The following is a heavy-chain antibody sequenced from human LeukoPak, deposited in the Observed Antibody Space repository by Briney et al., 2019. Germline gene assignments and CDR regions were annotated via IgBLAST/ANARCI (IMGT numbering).Heavy chain of an antibody. Sequence: GGSLRLSCAVSGFTFSGFWMSWSRQAPGKGLEWVASINSDGSEGYYADVVKGRFTISRDNAKNSLYLQINSLRAEDTAVYYCARVGPRSYYGDHDRVAFDIWGQGTMVTVSS. CDR1: GFTFSGFW. CDR3: ARVGPRSYYGDHDRVAFDI. J-gene: IGHJ3*02. D-gene: IGHD1-26*01. CDR2: INSDGSEG. V-gene: IGHV3-7*03.